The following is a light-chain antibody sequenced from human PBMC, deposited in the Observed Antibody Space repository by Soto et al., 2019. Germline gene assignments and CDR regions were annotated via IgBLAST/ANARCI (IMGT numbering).Light chain of an antibody. CDR2: DVS. CDR3: SSYTSSSTLD. V-gene: IGLV2-14*01. J-gene: IGLJ1*01. CDR1: SSDVGGYNY. Sequence: QSVLTQPASVSGSPGQSITISCTGTSSDVGGYNYVSWYQQHPGKAPKLMIYDVSNRPSGVSNRFSGSKSGNTASLTISGLQAEDEADYYCSSYTSSSTLDFGTGTKVNRP.